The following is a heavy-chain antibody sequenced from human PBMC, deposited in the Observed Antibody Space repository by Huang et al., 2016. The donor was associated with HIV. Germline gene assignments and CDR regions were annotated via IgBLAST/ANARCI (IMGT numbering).Heavy chain of an antibody. CDR3: ARSQSGAATAMGSDYYYYNYMDV. Sequence: QVQLVQSGAEVKKPGSSVKVSCKASGGTFNSYAINWVRQAPGEGLEWMGGFIPFFGPTKSLQKFQGRVTITADESTGTAYMELSSLRSNDTAVYYCARSQSGAATAMGSDYYYYNYMDVWGKGTTVTVSS. CDR2: FIPFFGPT. D-gene: IGHD5-18*01. V-gene: IGHV1-69*13. CDR1: GGTFNSYA. J-gene: IGHJ6*03.